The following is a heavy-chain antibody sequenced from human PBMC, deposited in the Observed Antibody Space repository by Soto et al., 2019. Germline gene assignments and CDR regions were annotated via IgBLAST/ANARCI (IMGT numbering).Heavy chain of an antibody. CDR3: ARGALRWFDY. D-gene: IGHD2-15*01. CDR1: GGSFSGYY. V-gene: IGHV4-34*01. Sequence: TSETLSLTCAVYGGSFSGYYWSWIRQPPGKGLEWIGEINHSGSTNYNPSLKSRVTISVDTSKNQFSLKLSSVTAADTAVYYCARGALRWFDYWGQGTLVTVSS. CDR2: INHSGST. J-gene: IGHJ4*02.